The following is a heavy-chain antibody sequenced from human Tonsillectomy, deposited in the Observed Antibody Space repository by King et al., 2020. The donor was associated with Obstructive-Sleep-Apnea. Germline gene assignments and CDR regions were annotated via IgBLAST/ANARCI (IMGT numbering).Heavy chain of an antibody. Sequence: VQLVGAGGGLVKPGGSLSLSCAASGFTFSDYYMYWILPAPGKGMEWVSCISNTGSTIYHADSVNGRFTISRDNAKKSMYLQMNNLRAEDTAKYYCARAKTTTSVDGLDYWGQGTLVTVSS. CDR2: ISNTGSTI. CDR1: GFTFSDYY. V-gene: IGHV3-11*01. D-gene: IGHD6-19*01. CDR3: ARAKTTTSVDGLDY. J-gene: IGHJ4*02.